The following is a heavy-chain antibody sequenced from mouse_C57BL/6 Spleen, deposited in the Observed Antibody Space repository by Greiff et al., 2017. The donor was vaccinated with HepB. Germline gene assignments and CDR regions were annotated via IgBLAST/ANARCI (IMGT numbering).Heavy chain of an antibody. CDR3: ALYDGYYDAMDY. V-gene: IGHV1-26*01. CDR2: INPNNGGT. CDR1: GYTFTDYY. J-gene: IGHJ4*01. D-gene: IGHD2-3*01. Sequence: VQLQQSGPELVKPGASVKISCKASGYTFTDYYMNWVKQSHGKSLEWIGDINPNNGGTSYNQKFKGKATLTVDKSSSTAYMELRSLTSEDSAVYYCALYDGYYDAMDYWGQGTSVTVSS.